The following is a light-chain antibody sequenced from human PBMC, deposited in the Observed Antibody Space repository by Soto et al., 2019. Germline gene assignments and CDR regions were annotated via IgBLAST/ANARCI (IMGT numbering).Light chain of an antibody. CDR1: SIDIATYYY. CDR2: EVS. Sequence: QSVLTQPPSVSGAPGQSLTISGTGTSIDIATYYYVSVYQQHPGKAVILISYEVSYRPSVISKRFSGSKYGNTASLTISGLQAEDEADYYCSSYTSSTNSVFGTGTKVTVL. CDR3: SSYTSSTNSV. V-gene: IGLV2-14*01. J-gene: IGLJ1*01.